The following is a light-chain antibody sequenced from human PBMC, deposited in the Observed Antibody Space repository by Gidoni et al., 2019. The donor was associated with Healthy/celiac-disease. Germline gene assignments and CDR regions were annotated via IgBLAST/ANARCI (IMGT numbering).Light chain of an antibody. V-gene: IGKV4-1*01. Sequence: IVITKSPDYLPVSLGERATINCKSSQSVLYSSNNKNYLAWYQQKPGQPPKLLIYWASTRESGVPDRFSGSGSGTDFTLTISSLQAEDVAVYYCQQYYSTPWTFGQXTKVEIK. J-gene: IGKJ1*01. CDR1: QSVLYSSNNKNY. CDR2: WAS. CDR3: QQYYSTPWT.